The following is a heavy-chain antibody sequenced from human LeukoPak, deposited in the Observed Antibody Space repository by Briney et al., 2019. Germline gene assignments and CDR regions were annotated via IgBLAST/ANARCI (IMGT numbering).Heavy chain of an antibody. J-gene: IGHJ3*02. Sequence: ASVNVSCKASGYTLTGYYMHWVRQAPGQGLGWMGWMNPNSGGTKYAQKFQGRVTMTRDTSISTAYMELSRLRSDDTAVYYCARDGSGSYLDAFDIWGQGTMVTVSS. V-gene: IGHV1-2*02. CDR1: GYTLTGYY. CDR3: ARDGSGSYLDAFDI. CDR2: MNPNSGGT. D-gene: IGHD1-26*01.